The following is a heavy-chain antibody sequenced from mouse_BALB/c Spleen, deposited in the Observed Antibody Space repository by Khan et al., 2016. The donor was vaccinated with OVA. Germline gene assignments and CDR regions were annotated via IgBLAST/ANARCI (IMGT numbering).Heavy chain of an antibody. Sequence: QIQLVQSGPELKKPGETVKISCKASGYTFTDYSMHWVKQAPGKGLKWMGWINTETGEPTYADDFKGRFAFSLETSASTAYLQINNLKNEDTATYFCSRDRYDYFDYWGQGTTLTVSS. CDR1: GYTFTDYS. J-gene: IGHJ2*01. V-gene: IGHV9-2-1*01. CDR2: INTETGEP. D-gene: IGHD2-14*01. CDR3: SRDRYDYFDY.